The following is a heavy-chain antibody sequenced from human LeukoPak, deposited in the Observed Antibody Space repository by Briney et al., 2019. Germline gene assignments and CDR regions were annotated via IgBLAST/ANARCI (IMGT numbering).Heavy chain of an antibody. CDR2: INPDGSGT. D-gene: IGHD3-10*01. CDR1: GFTLSNYW. V-gene: IGHV3-74*01. Sequence: GGSLRLSCAASGFTLSNYWVDWVRQDPEKGLVWVSRINPDGSGTTYADSVKGRFTISRDNAKNTVYLQMNSLRAEDTAVYYCVRLYGYWGQGALVTVSS. CDR3: VRLYGY. J-gene: IGHJ4*02.